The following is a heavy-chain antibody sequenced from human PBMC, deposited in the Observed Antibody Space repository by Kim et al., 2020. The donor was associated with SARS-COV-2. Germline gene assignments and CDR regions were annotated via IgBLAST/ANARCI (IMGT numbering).Heavy chain of an antibody. Sequence: GGSLRLSCAASGFTFSSYAMSWVRQAPGKGLEWVSAISGSGGNTYSADSVKGRFTISRDNSKNTLYLQMNSLRAEDTAVYYCAKDRDRAVAPDWFDPWGQGTLVTVSS. CDR3: AKDRDRAVAPDWFDP. CDR1: GFTFSSYA. V-gene: IGHV3-23*01. D-gene: IGHD2-15*01. J-gene: IGHJ5*02. CDR2: ISGSGGNT.